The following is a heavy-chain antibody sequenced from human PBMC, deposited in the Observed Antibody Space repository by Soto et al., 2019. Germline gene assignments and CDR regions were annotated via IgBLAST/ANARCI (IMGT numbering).Heavy chain of an antibody. J-gene: IGHJ2*01. Sequence: QXQLXESGPGLVKPSGTLSLTCAVSGGSISXSNWWSWVRQPPGKGLEWIGEIYHSGSTNYNPSLKSRVTISVDKSKNQFSLKLSSVTAADTAVYYCARKTGYSTAYWYFDLWGRGTLVTVSS. V-gene: IGHV4-4*02. CDR2: IYHSGST. CDR3: ARKTGYSTAYWYFDL. CDR1: GGSISXSNW. D-gene: IGHD6-13*01.